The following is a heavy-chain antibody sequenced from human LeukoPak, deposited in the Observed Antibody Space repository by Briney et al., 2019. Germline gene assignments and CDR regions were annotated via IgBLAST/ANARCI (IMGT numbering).Heavy chain of an antibody. CDR1: GFTFSSYS. Sequence: GWSLTLSCAASGFTFSSYSMNWLRQAPGKGLEWVSSISSSSSYIYYADSVKGRFTISRDNAKNSLYLQMNSLRAEDTAVYYCARDSSFDFDYWGQGTLVTVSS. J-gene: IGHJ4*02. CDR2: ISSSSSYI. V-gene: IGHV3-21*01. CDR3: ARDSSFDFDY. D-gene: IGHD6-6*01.